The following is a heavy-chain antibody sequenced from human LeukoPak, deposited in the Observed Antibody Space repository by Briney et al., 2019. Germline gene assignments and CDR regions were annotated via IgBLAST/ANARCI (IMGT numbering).Heavy chain of an antibody. Sequence: GGSLRLSCAASGFLVSSKYMSWVRQAPGKGLQWVSVIYSGGSTYYADSVKGRFTISRDNSKNTVYLQMNSLRAEDTAVYYCVRVDDYGDYPYYFDSWGQGTLVTVSS. D-gene: IGHD4-17*01. J-gene: IGHJ4*02. CDR3: VRVDDYGDYPYYFDS. CDR1: GFLVSSKY. CDR2: IYSGGST. V-gene: IGHV3-66*01.